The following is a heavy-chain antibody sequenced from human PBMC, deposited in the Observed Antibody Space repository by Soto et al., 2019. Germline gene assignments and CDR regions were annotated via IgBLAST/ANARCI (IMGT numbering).Heavy chain of an antibody. CDR1: GFSFSSYW. J-gene: IGHJ4*01. CDR2: IKQDGSEK. Sequence: PGGSLRLSCAASGFSFSSYWMSWVRQASGKGLEWVANIKQDGSEKYYVDSVKGRFTLSRGNAKNSLQLQMSSLRDEDTAIYFCARVAYGNGWIFDYWGQGTLVTVSS. CDR3: ARVAYGNGWIFDY. D-gene: IGHD6-19*01. V-gene: IGHV3-7*01.